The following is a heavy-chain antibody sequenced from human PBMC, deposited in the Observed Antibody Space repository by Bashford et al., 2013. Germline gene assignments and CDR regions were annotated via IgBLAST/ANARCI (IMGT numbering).Heavy chain of an antibody. D-gene: IGHD5-18*01. V-gene: IGHV3-48*01. CDR3: ARLRGGYSYGYFDY. CDR2: ITGSGSSI. Sequence: VRQASREGGWSGVSYITGSGSSIYYADSVKGRFTISRDNAKTSLYLQMNSLRVEDTAVYYCARLRGGYSYGYFDYWGQGALVTVSS. J-gene: IGHJ4*02.